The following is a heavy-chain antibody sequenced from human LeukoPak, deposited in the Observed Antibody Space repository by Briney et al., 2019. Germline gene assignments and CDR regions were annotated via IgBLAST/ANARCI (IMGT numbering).Heavy chain of an antibody. J-gene: IGHJ6*03. Sequence: ASVKVSCKASGYTFTSYGISWVRQAPGQGLEWMGWIGAYNGNTNYAQKLQGRVTMTTDTSTSTAYMELRSLRSDDTAVYYCARDRGYCSSTSCYLVGYYYYMDVWGKGTTVTVSS. D-gene: IGHD2-2*01. CDR2: IGAYNGNT. CDR3: ARDRGYCSSTSCYLVGYYYYMDV. V-gene: IGHV1-18*01. CDR1: GYTFTSYG.